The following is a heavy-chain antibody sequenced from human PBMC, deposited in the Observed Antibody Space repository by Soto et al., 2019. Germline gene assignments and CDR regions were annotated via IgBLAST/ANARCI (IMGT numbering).Heavy chain of an antibody. V-gene: IGHV4-39*01. J-gene: IGHJ4*02. CDR1: GGSISSSSYY. D-gene: IGHD1-7*01. CDR3: ARQRSESLGITGTIDY. Sequence: SETLSLTCTVSGGSISSSSYYWGWIRQPPGKGLEWIGSIYYSGSTYYNPSLKSRVTISVDTSKNQFSLKLSSVTAADTAVYYCARQRSESLGITGTIDYWGQGTLVTVSS. CDR2: IYYSGST.